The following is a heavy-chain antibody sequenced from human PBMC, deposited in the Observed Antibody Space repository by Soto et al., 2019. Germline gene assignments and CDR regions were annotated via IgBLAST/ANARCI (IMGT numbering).Heavy chain of an antibody. CDR3: AVWAYSALERTYAFDI. D-gene: IGHD2-21*01. CDR2: MNPNSGNT. J-gene: IGHJ3*02. V-gene: IGHV1-8*01. CDR1: GYTFTSYD. Sequence: GASVKVSCKASGYTFTSYDINWVRQATGQGLEWMGWMNPNSGNTGYAQKFQGRVTMTRNTSISTAYMELSSLRSEDTAVYYCAVWAYSALERTYAFDIWGQGTMVTVS.